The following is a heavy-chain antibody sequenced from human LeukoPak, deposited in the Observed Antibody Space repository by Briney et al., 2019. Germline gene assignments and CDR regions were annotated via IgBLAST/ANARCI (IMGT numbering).Heavy chain of an antibody. CDR1: GFTFSSYA. CDR3: AKDQIVAKGYYYYYYMDV. V-gene: IGHV3-23*01. D-gene: IGHD5-12*01. Sequence: PGRSLRLSCAASGFTFSSYAMSWVRQAPGKGLEWVSAISGSGGSTYYADSVKGRFTISRDNSKNTLYLQMNSLRAEDTAVYYCAKDQIVAKGYYYYYYMDVWGKGTTVTVSS. J-gene: IGHJ6*03. CDR2: ISGSGGST.